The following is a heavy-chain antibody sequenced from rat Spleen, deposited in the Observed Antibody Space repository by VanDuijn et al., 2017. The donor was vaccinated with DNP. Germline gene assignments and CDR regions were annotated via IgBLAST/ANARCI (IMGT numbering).Heavy chain of an antibody. V-gene: IGHV5-7*01. Sequence: EVQLVESGGGLVQPGRSLKLSCVASGFTFSDHNMAWVRLAPKKGLEWVATISTTGSRTYYPDSVKGRFTISRDNAESTLYLQMDSLRSEDTATYYCGRRVYYNGEVRAMDAWGQGTSVTVSS. J-gene: IGHJ4*01. CDR1: GFTFSDHN. CDR2: ISTTGSRT. CDR3: GRRVYYNGEVRAMDA. D-gene: IGHD1-6*01.